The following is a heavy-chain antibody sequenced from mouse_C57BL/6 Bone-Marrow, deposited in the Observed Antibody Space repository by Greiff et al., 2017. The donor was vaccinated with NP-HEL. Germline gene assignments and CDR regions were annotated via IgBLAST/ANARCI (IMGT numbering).Heavy chain of an antibody. Sequence: QVQLQQSGAELVRPGASVTLSCKASGYTFTDYEMHWVKQTPVHGLEWIGAIDPETGGTAYNQKFKGKAILTADKSSSTAYMELRSLTSEDSAVYYCTPTMPFRSDFDYWGQGTTLTVSS. CDR3: TPTMPFRSDFDY. V-gene: IGHV1-15*01. J-gene: IGHJ2*01. CDR1: GYTFTDYE. D-gene: IGHD2-10*01. CDR2: IDPETGGT.